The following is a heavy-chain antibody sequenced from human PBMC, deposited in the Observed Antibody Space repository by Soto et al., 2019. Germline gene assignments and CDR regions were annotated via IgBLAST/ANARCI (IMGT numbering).Heavy chain of an antibody. CDR2: INHSGST. D-gene: IGHD5-18*01. J-gene: IGHJ5*02. Sequence: SETLSLTCAVYGGSFSGYYWSWIRQPPGKGLEWIGEINHSGSTNYNPSLKSRVTISVDTSKNQFSLKLSSVTAADTAVYYCARERDPYSYGYRTGWFDPWGQGTLVTDSS. V-gene: IGHV4-34*01. CDR3: ARERDPYSYGYRTGWFDP. CDR1: GGSFSGYY.